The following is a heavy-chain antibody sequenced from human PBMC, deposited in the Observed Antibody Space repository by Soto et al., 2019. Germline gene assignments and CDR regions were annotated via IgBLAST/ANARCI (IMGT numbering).Heavy chain of an antibody. J-gene: IGHJ6*01. CDR2: IKQDGSEK. CDR1: GFTFSSYW. Sequence: EVQLVESGGGLVQPGGSLRLSCAASGFTFSSYWMSWVRQAPGKGLEWVANIKQDGSEKYYVDSVKGRCTISRDNDKNSLYLQMNSLRAEDTAVYYCARVDVVVPAAPSSYYYYGMDVW. CDR3: ARVDVVVPAAPSSYYYYGMDV. D-gene: IGHD2-2*01. V-gene: IGHV3-7*03.